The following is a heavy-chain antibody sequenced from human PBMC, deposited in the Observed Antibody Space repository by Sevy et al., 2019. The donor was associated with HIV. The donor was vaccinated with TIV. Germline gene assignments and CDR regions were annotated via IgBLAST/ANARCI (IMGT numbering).Heavy chain of an antibody. CDR1: GISFNNYG. CDR2: IAYDGTNQ. Sequence: GGSLRLSCAASGISFNNYGMHWVRRAPGKGLEWLAVIAYDGTNQYYADSVKGRFTISRDDSKNTLYLQMNSLRVEDTAVYYCAQEGGSKWELFEFYAMHVWCQGTTVTVSS. D-gene: IGHD1-26*01. J-gene: IGHJ6*02. V-gene: IGHV3-30*18. CDR3: AQEGGSKWELFEFYAMHV.